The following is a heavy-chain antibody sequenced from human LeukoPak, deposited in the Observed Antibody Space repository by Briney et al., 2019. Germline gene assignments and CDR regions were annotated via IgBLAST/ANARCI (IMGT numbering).Heavy chain of an antibody. D-gene: IGHD3-10*01. J-gene: IGHJ4*02. CDR2: TNPSGGST. V-gene: IGHV1-46*01. CDR3: AREQEANVLLWFGESGY. CDR1: GYTFTSYY. Sequence: ASVKVSCKASGYTFTSYYMHWVRQAPGQGLEWMGITNPSGGSTSYAQKFQGRVTMTRDTSTSTVYMELSSLRSEDTAVYYCAREQEANVLLWFGESGYWGQGTLVTVSS.